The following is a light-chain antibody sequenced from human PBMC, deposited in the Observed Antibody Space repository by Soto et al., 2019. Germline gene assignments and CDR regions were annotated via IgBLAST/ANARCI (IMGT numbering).Light chain of an antibody. Sequence: DIQMTQSPSSVSASVGDRVTITCRASQGMNSWLAWYQQKAGKAPKLLIYGAFSLQSGVPSRFSGSRSGTDFTLSISSLQTEDFATYYCQQGNSFPLTVGGGTKVEIK. CDR1: QGMNSW. CDR3: QQGNSFPLT. V-gene: IGKV1-12*01. CDR2: GAF. J-gene: IGKJ4*01.